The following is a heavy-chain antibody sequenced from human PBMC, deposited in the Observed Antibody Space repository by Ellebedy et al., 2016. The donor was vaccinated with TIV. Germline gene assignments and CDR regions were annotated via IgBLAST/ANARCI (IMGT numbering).Heavy chain of an antibody. CDR2: INPNSGGT. V-gene: IGHV1-2*04. CDR3: ARDGVPAAMGNHYYYGMDV. J-gene: IGHJ6*02. CDR1: GYTFTGYY. D-gene: IGHD2-2*01. Sequence: AASVKVSCKASGYTFTGYYMHWVRQAPGHGLEWMGWINPNSGGTNYAQKFQGWVTMTRDTSISTAYMELSRLRSDDTAVYYCARDGVPAAMGNHYYYGMDVWGQGTTVTVSS.